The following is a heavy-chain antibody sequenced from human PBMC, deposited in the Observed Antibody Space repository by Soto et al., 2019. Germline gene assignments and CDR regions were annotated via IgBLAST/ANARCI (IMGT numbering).Heavy chain of an antibody. CDR1: GFTFSSYA. J-gene: IGHJ4*02. CDR3: AKGGLWTGFDY. V-gene: IGHV3-23*01. CDR2: ISAGGGGT. D-gene: IGHD3-10*01. Sequence: EVQLLESGENLVQPGGSLRLSCEASGFTFSSYAMSWVRQAPGKGLEWVSSISAGGGGTYYADSVKGRFTISRDNSKNTLYLQMNSLRDEDTDVYYCAKGGLWTGFDYWGQGTLVTVSS.